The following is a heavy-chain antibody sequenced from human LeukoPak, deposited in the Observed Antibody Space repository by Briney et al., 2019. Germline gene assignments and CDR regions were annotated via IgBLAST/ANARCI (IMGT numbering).Heavy chain of an antibody. CDR3: ARGPRAVAGTVDFQH. Sequence: ASVKVSCKASGYTCTSYRSSWGRRPPGQGLEWVGGINTNTGNPTYAQGFTGRFVFSLDTSVSAAYLLISSLNAEDTAVYYCARGPRAVAGTVDFQHWGQGTLVTVSS. CDR2: INTNTGNP. CDR1: GYTCTSYR. J-gene: IGHJ1*01. D-gene: IGHD6-19*01. V-gene: IGHV7-4-1*02.